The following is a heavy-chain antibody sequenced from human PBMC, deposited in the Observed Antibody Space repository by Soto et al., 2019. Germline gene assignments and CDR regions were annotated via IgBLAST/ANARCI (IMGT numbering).Heavy chain of an antibody. CDR3: ASRHPGTSVDY. J-gene: IGHJ4*02. CDR2: IYRTGST. Sequence: SETLSLTCAVSGGSLTRNNWWTWVRQPPGQGLEWIGEIYRTGSTNYNPSLKSRVTISLDKSENQFSLKVTSLTAAATAVYYCASRHPGTSVDYRCQGTLLTVSS. CDR1: GGSLTRNNW. V-gene: IGHV4-4*02. D-gene: IGHD1-7*01.